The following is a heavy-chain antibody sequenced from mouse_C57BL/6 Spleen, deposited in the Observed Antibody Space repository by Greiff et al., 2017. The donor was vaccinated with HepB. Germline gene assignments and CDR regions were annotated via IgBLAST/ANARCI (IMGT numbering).Heavy chain of an antibody. Sequence: QVQLQQPGAELVKPGASVKLSCKASGYTFTSYWMQWVKQRPGQGLEWIGEIDPSDSYTNYNQKFKGKATLTVDTSSSTAYMQLSSLTSEDSAVYYCARRDGRVFDYWGQGTTLTVSS. CDR2: IDPSDSYT. CDR3: ARRDGRVFDY. CDR1: GYTFTSYW. V-gene: IGHV1-50*01. D-gene: IGHD1-1*01. J-gene: IGHJ2*01.